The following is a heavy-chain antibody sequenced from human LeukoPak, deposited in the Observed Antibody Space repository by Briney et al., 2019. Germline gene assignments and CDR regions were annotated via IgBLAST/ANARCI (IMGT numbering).Heavy chain of an antibody. V-gene: IGHV3-23*01. CDR2: ISSSGDSA. D-gene: IGHD3-22*01. Sequence: GESLRLSCAASGFTFSSYAMSWVRQAPGKGLEWVSLISSSGDSAYFADSVKGRFTISRDNSRNTLYLQMNSLRAEDTAVYYCAKDPDYYDSQMGYWGQGTLVTVSS. CDR1: GFTFSSYA. CDR3: AKDPDYYDSQMGY. J-gene: IGHJ4*02.